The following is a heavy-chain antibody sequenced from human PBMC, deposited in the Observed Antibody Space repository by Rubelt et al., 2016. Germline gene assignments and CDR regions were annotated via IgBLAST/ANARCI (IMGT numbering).Heavy chain of an antibody. D-gene: IGHD2-2*01. Sequence: QVLLQDSGPRLVKPSETLSLTCTVSGASVNTYWWTWLRQPPGKGLEWIGHVSRSGSPDYNPSLNGRATISVDTSKNQFSLKLSSVTAADTAVYYCARDGSSYAPWYFDYWGQGTLVTVSS. CDR1: GASVNTYW. J-gene: IGHJ4*02. CDR2: VSRSGSP. V-gene: IGHV4-59*02. CDR3: ARDGSSYAPWYFDY.